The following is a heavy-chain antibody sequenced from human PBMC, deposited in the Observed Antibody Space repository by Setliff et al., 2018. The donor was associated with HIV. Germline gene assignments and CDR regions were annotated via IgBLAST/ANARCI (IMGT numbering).Heavy chain of an antibody. CDR2: LYPADSNI. V-gene: IGHV5-51*01. J-gene: IGHJ4*02. D-gene: IGHD3-16*01. CDR3: TRLWHENWGGVDY. Sequence: GESLKISCKGSGYSFSSDWIGWVRQMPGKGLEFMGLLYPADSNIRYSPSFQGQVTISVDKSTNTAFLQWTSLSASDTAMYYCTRLWHENWGGVDYWGQGTLVTVSS. CDR1: GYSFSSDW.